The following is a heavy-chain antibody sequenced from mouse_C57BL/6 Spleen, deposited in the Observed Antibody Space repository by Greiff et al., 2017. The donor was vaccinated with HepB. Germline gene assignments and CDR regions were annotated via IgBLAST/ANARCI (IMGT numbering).Heavy chain of an antibody. J-gene: IGHJ1*03. Sequence: VQLQQSGAELARPGASVKMSCKASGYTFTSYTMHWVKQRPGQGLEWIGYINPSSGYTKYNQKFKDKATLTADKSSSTAYMQLSSLTSEDSAVYYCARSGGSRYFDVWGTGTTVTVSS. CDR3: ARSGGSRYFDV. CDR1: GYTFTSYT. CDR2: INPSSGYT. D-gene: IGHD1-1*01. V-gene: IGHV1-4*01.